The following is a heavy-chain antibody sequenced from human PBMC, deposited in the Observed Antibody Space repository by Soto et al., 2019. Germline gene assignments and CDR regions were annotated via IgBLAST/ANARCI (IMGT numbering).Heavy chain of an antibody. Sequence: GASVKVSCKASGYTFTSYGISWVRQAPGQGLEWMGWISAYNGNTNYAQKLQGRVTMTTXTXXSXXXMXLXXPRXDXTAMYYCARNRLRKYYYVMDVWGQGTTVTVSS. CDR1: GYTFTSYG. J-gene: IGHJ6*02. CDR3: ARNRLRKYYYVMDV. V-gene: IGHV1-18*04. D-gene: IGHD3-10*01. CDR2: ISAYNGNT.